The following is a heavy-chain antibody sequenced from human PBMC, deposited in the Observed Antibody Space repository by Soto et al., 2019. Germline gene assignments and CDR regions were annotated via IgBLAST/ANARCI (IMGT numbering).Heavy chain of an antibody. CDR2: IYYSGST. J-gene: IGHJ6*02. CDR3: ARDRRGPIAAAGTNLDGMDV. V-gene: IGHV4-61*01. D-gene: IGHD6-13*01. Sequence: AETLSLTCTVSGGSVSSGSYYWSWIRQPPGKGLEWIGYIYYSGSTNYNPSLKSRVTISVDTSKNQFSLKLSSVTAADTAVYYCARDRRGPIAAAGTNLDGMDVWGQGTTVTVS. CDR1: GGSVSSGSYY.